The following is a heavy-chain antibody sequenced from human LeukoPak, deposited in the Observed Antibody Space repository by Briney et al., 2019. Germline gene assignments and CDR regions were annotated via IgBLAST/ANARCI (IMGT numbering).Heavy chain of an antibody. CDR3: ARRAPIVVANNWFDP. Sequence: SETLSLNCIVSGYSIRSGYYWAWIRQPPGKGLEWIGSLFHSGSTNYNPSLKSRVTISVDKSKNQFSLKLSSVTAADTAVYYCARRAPIVVANNWFDPWGQGTLVTVSS. D-gene: IGHD3-22*01. V-gene: IGHV4-38-2*02. J-gene: IGHJ5*02. CDR2: LFHSGST. CDR1: GYSIRSGYY.